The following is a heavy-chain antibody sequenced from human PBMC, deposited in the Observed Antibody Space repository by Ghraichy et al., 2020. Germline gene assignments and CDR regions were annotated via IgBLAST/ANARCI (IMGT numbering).Heavy chain of an antibody. CDR2: IYYSGST. D-gene: IGHD3-3*01. Sequence: SETLSLTCTVSGGSISSSSYYWGWIRQPPGKGLEWIGSIYYSGSTYYNPSLKSRVTISVDTSKNQFSLKLSSVTAADTAVYYCASEITIFGVVTLPNWFDPWGQGTLVTVSS. CDR3: ASEITIFGVVTLPNWFDP. J-gene: IGHJ5*02. V-gene: IGHV4-39*01. CDR1: GGSISSSSYY.